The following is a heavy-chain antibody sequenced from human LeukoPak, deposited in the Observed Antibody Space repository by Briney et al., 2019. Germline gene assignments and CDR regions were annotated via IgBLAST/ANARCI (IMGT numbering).Heavy chain of an antibody. V-gene: IGHV5-51*01. CDR1: GYSFTTYW. J-gene: IGHJ4*02. CDR2: IYPGDSDT. D-gene: IGHD6-19*01. Sequence: GESLKISCKGFGYSFTTYWIGWVRQMPGKSLEWMGIIYPGDSDTKYSPSFQGQVTISADKSINTAYLQWSSLKASDTAMYYCARHESYSSGWYSDFWGQGTLVTVSS. CDR3: ARHESYSSGWYSDF.